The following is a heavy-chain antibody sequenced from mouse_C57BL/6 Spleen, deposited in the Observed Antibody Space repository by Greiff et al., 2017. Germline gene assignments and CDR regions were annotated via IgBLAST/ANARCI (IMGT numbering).Heavy chain of an antibody. CDR1: GFTFTDYY. V-gene: IGHV7-3*01. CDR3: ARSYYLDY. Sequence: EVQVVESGGGLVQPGGSLSLSCAASGFTFTDYYMSWVRQPPGKALEWLGFISNKANGYTTEYSVSVKGRFTISRDNSQSILYLQMNALRAEDSASYYCARSYYLDYWGQGTTLTVSS. CDR2: ISNKANGYTT. J-gene: IGHJ2*01.